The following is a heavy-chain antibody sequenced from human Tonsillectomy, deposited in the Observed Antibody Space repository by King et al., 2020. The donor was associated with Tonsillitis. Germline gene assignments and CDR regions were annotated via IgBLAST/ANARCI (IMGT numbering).Heavy chain of an antibody. J-gene: IGHJ4*02. CDR3: ARDSELWFGENDY. CDR1: GYTFTGYY. Sequence: VQLVQSGAEVKKPGASVKVSCKASGYTFTGYYMHWVRQAPGQGLEWLGWINPNSGGTNYAQKFQGRVTMTRDTSISTAYMELSRLRSDHTAVYYCARDSELWFGENDYGGQGTLVTVSS. D-gene: IGHD3-10*01. CDR2: INPNSGGT. V-gene: IGHV1-2*02.